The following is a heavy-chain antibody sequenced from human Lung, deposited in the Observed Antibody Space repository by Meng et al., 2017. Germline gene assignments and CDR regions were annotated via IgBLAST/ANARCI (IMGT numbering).Heavy chain of an antibody. CDR2: MNPNTGNT. J-gene: IGHJ4*02. V-gene: IGHV1-8*01. CDR3: ARGLYGGNSENY. CDR1: RYTFISYD. D-gene: IGHD4-23*01. Sequence: QVQLVQSGAEVKKPGASVKVSCKASRYTFISYDISWVRQASGQGLEWMGWMNPNTGNTGYAQKFQGRVTMTRNTAISTAYMELSSLRSEDTAVYYCARGLYGGNSENYWGQGTLVTVSS.